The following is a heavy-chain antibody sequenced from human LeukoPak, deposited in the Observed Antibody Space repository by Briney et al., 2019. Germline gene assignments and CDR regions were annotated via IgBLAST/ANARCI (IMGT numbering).Heavy chain of an antibody. CDR1: GGSISSYY. J-gene: IGHJ4*02. V-gene: IGHV4-59*01. Sequence: SETLSLTCTVSGGSISSYYWSWIRQPPGKGLEWIGYIYYSGSTNYNPSLKSRVTISADTSKNQLSLKLSSVTAADTAVYYCARAGFSSGWYRIIDYWGQGTLVTVSS. CDR2: IYYSGST. CDR3: ARAGFSSGWYRIIDY. D-gene: IGHD6-19*01.